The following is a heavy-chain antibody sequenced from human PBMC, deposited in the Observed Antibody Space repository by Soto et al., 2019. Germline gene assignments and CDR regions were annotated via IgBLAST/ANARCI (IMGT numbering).Heavy chain of an antibody. CDR1: GGSFSGYY. CDR3: ERGPSRIKGAMDV. D-gene: IGHD1-20*01. J-gene: IGHJ6*02. CDR2: IHHSGST. Sequence: QVQLQQWGAGLLKPSETLSLTCAVNGGSFSGYYWSWIRQPPGKGLEWIGEIHHSGSTRYNPSLXXRXXISADTSKTQFYMKLTSVTAADTAVYHCERGPSRIKGAMDVWGHGTTVTVSS. V-gene: IGHV4-34*01.